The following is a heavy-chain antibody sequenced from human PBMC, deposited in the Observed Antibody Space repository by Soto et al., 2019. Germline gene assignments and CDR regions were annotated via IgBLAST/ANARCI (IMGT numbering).Heavy chain of an antibody. Sequence: QVQLVESGGGVVQPGRSLRLSCAASGFTFSSYGMHWVRQAPGKGLEWVAVIWYDGSNKYYADSVKGRFNISRDNSKNTLYLQMNRLRAEDTAVYYCAREGDDDSSGYYYGNWFDPWGQGTLVTVSS. CDR1: GFTFSSYG. J-gene: IGHJ5*02. V-gene: IGHV3-33*01. D-gene: IGHD3-22*01. CDR3: AREGDDDSSGYYYGNWFDP. CDR2: IWYDGSNK.